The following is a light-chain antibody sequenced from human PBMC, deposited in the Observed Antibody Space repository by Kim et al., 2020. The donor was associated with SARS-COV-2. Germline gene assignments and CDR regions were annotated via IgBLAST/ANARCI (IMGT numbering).Light chain of an antibody. CDR3: AVWDDSLNGWV. CDR2: NND. Sequence: GPTVTISCSGSRSNIGSNAVNWYQQLPGTPPKLRIYNNDQRPSGVPDRFSGFKSGTSASLAISGLRSDDDSDYYCAVWDDSLNGWVFGGGTQLTVL. V-gene: IGLV1-44*01. CDR1: RSNIGSNA. J-gene: IGLJ3*02.